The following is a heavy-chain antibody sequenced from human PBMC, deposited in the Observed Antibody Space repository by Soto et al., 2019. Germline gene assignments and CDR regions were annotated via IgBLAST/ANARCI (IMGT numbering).Heavy chain of an antibody. CDR1: GGSVSSGGYY. J-gene: IGHJ5*02. Sequence: PSETLYLTCTVSGGSVSSGGYYWSWIRQPPGKGLEWIGYIYYSGSTNYNPSLKSRVTISVDTSKNQFSLKLSSVTAADTAVYYCARGLRFLEWLPPDWFDPWGQGTLVTVSS. D-gene: IGHD3-3*01. CDR3: ARGLRFLEWLPPDWFDP. V-gene: IGHV4-61*08. CDR2: IYYSGST.